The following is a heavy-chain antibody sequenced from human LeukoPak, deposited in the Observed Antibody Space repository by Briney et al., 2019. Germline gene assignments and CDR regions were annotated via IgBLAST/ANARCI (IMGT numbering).Heavy chain of an antibody. J-gene: IGHJ5*02. CDR1: GGSISSGDYY. V-gene: IGHV4-30-4*08. CDR3: ARYYDDSSGYYDWFDP. CDR2: IYYSGST. D-gene: IGHD3-22*01. Sequence: PSETLSLTCTVSGGSISSGDYYWSWIRQPPGKGLEWIGYIYYSGSTYYNPSLKSRVTISVDTSKNQFSLKLSSVTTADTAVYYCARYYDDSSGYYDWFDPWGQGTLITVSS.